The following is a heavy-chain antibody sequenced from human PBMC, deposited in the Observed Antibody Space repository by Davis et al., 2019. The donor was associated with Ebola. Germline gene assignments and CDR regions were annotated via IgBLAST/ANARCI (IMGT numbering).Heavy chain of an antibody. CDR3: ARGYYYDGSGYYLTYGMDV. D-gene: IGHD3-22*01. Sequence: GESLKISCAASVFTFSIYGMHWVRQAPGKGLEWVAVISYDGSNKYSADSVKGRFTISRDNSKNTLDPQMNSLRAEDTAVYYCARGYYYDGSGYYLTYGMDVWGQGTTVTVSS. J-gene: IGHJ6*02. V-gene: IGHV3-30*03. CDR1: VFTFSIYG. CDR2: ISYDGSNK.